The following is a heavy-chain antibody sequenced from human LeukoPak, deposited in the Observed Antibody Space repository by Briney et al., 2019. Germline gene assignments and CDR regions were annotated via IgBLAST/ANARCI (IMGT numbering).Heavy chain of an antibody. CDR3: ARAALDRGVPIYYFDY. D-gene: IGHD3-10*01. J-gene: IGHJ4*02. CDR2: IYYSGST. Sequence: PSETLSLTCTVSGGSISSYYWSWIRQPPGKGLEWIGYIYYSGSTNYNPSLKSRVTISVDTSKNQFSLKLSSVTAADTAVYYCARAALDRGVPIYYFDYWGQGTLVTVSS. CDR1: GGSISSYY. V-gene: IGHV4-59*01.